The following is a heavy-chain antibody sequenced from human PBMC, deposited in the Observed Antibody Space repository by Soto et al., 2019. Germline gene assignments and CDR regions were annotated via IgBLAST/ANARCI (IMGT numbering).Heavy chain of an antibody. J-gene: IGHJ5*02. CDR2: ISAYNGNT. D-gene: IGHD3-3*01. V-gene: IGHV1-18*01. Sequence: ASVKVSRKASGYTFTSYGSSWVLQAPGQGLEWMGWISAYNGNTNYAQKLQGRVTMTTDTSTSTAYMELRSLRSDDTAVYYCAREARNGVVTPAWFDPWGQGTLVTVSS. CDR1: GYTFTSYG. CDR3: AREARNGVVTPAWFDP.